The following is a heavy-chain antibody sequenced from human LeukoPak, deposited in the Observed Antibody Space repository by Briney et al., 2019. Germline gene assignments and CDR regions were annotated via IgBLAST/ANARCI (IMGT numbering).Heavy chain of an antibody. V-gene: IGHV3-23*01. D-gene: IGHD6-6*01. CDR1: GFTFSSYA. Sequence: GGSLRLSCAASGFTFSSYAMSWVRQAPGKGLEWVSAISGRDGSTYYADSVKGRFTISRDNSKNTLYLQVNSLRAEDTAVYYCAKERGYSSSSFDYWGQGTLVTVSS. CDR2: ISGRDGST. CDR3: AKERGYSSSSFDY. J-gene: IGHJ4*02.